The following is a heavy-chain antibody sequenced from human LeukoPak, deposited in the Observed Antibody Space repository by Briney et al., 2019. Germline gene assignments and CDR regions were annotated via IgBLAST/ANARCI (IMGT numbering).Heavy chain of an antibody. D-gene: IGHD1-26*01. CDR1: GLNLGDYG. J-gene: IGHJ4*02. CDR2: INWNGGST. Sequence: GGSLRLSCAASGLNLGDYGMSWVRQAPGKGLEWVSGINWNGGSTGYADSVKGRFTISRDNAKNSLYLQMTSLRAEDTALYYCARDSGGSYLFYFDYWGQGTLVTVSS. CDR3: ARDSGGSYLFYFDY. V-gene: IGHV3-20*04.